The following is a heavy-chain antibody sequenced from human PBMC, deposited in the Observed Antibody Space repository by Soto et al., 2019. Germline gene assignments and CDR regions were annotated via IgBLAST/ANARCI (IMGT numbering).Heavy chain of an antibody. CDR3: AKERSSGWSFDY. CDR1: GFTFSTYA. D-gene: IGHD6-19*01. CDR2: ISGSGDST. J-gene: IGHJ4*02. V-gene: IGHV3-23*01. Sequence: EVQLLESGGGLVKPGGSLRLSCAASGFTFSTYAMNWVRQAPGKGLEWVSGISGSGDSTYYADSVKGRFTVSRDNSKNTLYLQMNSLRAEDTAVFYCAKERSSGWSFDYWGQGTLVTVSS.